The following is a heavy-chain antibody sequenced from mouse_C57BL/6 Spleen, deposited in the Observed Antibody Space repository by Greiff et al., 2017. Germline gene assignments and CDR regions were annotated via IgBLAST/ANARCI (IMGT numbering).Heavy chain of an antibody. Sequence: QVHVKQSGAELVKPGASVKLSCKASGYTFTSYWMQWVKQRPGQGLEWIGEIDPSDSYTNYNQKFKGKATLTVDTSSSTAYMQLSSLTSEDSAVYYCARRSLYYAMDYWGQGTSVTVSS. J-gene: IGHJ4*01. V-gene: IGHV1-50*01. CDR3: ARRSLYYAMDY. CDR1: GYTFTSYW. CDR2: IDPSDSYT.